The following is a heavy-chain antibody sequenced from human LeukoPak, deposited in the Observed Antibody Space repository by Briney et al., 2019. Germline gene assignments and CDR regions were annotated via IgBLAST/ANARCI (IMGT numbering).Heavy chain of an antibody. D-gene: IGHD6-6*01. V-gene: IGHV4-59*08. CDR3: ARHRGSSSLFDY. CDR1: GGSISGYH. Sequence: SETLSLTCNVSGGSISGYHWSWIRQPPGKGLEWLGYIYYSGSSNYNPSLKSRVTISADTSKNQFSLKLSSVTAADTAVYYCARHRGSSSLFDYWGQGTLVTVSS. CDR2: IYYSGSS. J-gene: IGHJ4*02.